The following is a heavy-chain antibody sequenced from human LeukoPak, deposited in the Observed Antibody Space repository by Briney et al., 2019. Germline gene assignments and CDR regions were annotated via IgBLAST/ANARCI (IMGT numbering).Heavy chain of an antibody. Sequence: GGSLRLSCAASGFTFSSYAMSWVRQAPGKGLEWVSAISGSGGSTYYADSVKGRFTISRHNSKNTLYLQMNSLRAEDTAVYYCAAYYGSGSPHYYYGMDVRGQGTTVTVSS. CDR3: AAYYGSGSPHYYYGMDV. V-gene: IGHV3-23*01. CDR1: GFTFSSYA. D-gene: IGHD3-10*01. CDR2: ISGSGGST. J-gene: IGHJ6*02.